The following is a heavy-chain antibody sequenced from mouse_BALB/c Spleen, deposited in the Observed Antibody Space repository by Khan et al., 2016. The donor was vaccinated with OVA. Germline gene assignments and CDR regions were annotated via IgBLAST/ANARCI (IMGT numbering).Heavy chain of an antibody. CDR2: INSGSTTI. CDR1: GFTFSSFG. J-gene: IGHJ2*01. Sequence: XVQRVESGGGLVQPGGSRKLSCAASGFTFSSFGMHWVRQAPEKGLEWVAYINSGSTTIYYADPVKGRFTISRDNPKNTLFLQMTSLRSEDTAMYYCARGNWAYWGQGTTLTVSS. D-gene: IGHD4-1*01. CDR3: ARGNWAY. V-gene: IGHV5-17*02.